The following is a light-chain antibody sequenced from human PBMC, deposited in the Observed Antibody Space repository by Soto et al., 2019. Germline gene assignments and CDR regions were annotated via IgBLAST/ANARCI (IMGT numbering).Light chain of an antibody. CDR1: QSVSNN. CDR3: QQYNEWPLT. CDR2: SAS. J-gene: IGKJ4*01. V-gene: IGKV3-15*01. Sequence: EIVMTQSPATLSVSPGERATLSCRASQSVSNNLAWYQQKPGQAPRLLIYSASTRATGIPARFSGSASGTEFTLSISSLQSEDFAVYYCQQYNEWPLTFGRGTKVETK.